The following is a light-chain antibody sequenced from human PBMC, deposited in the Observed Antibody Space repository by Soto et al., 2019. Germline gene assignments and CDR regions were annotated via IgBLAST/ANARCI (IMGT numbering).Light chain of an antibody. Sequence: EIVMTQSPATLSVSPRERATLSCRASQSVSSNLAWYQQKPGQAPRLLIYGASTRATGIPARFSGSGSGTEFTLTISRLQSEDFAVYYCQQYNNWPPISFGQGTRLEIK. CDR3: QQYNNWPPIS. J-gene: IGKJ5*01. CDR1: QSVSSN. CDR2: GAS. V-gene: IGKV3-15*01.